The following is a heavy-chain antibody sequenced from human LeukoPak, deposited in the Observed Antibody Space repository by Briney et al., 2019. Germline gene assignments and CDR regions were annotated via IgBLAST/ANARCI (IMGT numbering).Heavy chain of an antibody. CDR3: ARRTVTTPPRD. CDR1: GGSISTSSYY. J-gene: IGHJ4*02. CDR2: IYYSGTT. Sequence: SETLSLTCTVSGGSISTSSYYWGWIRQPPGKGLEWIGSIYYSGTTYYNASLQSRVTISVDTPKNQVSLKLSSVTAADTAVYYCARRTVTTPPRDWGQETLVTVSS. D-gene: IGHD4-17*01. V-gene: IGHV4-39*01.